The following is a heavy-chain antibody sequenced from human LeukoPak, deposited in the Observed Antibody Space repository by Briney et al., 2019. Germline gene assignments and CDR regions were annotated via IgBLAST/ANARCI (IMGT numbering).Heavy chain of an antibody. V-gene: IGHV1-18*01. Sequence: ASVKVSCKASGYTFTSYGISWVRQAPGQGLEWMGWISAYNGNTNYAQKVRGRVTMTTDTSTSTAYMELRSLRSDDTVVYYCARGLPWGQDSLYGMDVWGQGTTVTVSS. J-gene: IGHJ6*02. D-gene: IGHD7-27*01. CDR3: ARGLPWGQDSLYGMDV. CDR1: GYTFTSYG. CDR2: ISAYNGNT.